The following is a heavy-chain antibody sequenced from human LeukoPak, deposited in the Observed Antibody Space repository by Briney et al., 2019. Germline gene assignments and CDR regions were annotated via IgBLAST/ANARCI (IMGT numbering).Heavy chain of an antibody. CDR3: ARTLLGIDYGSGSYDFDY. V-gene: IGHV4-39*07. CDR2: IYYIRST. J-gene: IGHJ4*02. Sequence: SETLSLTCTVSGGSISSSTYYWGWIRQPPGKGLEWIGSIYYIRSTYYNPSLKSRVTISVDTSKNQFSLKLSSVTAADTAVYYCARTLLGIDYGSGSYDFDYWGQGTLVTVSS. CDR1: GGSISSSTYY. D-gene: IGHD3-10*01.